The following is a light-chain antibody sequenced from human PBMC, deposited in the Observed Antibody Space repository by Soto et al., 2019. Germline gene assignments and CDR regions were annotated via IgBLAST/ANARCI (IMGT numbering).Light chain of an antibody. CDR1: QSVRSN. J-gene: IGKJ1*01. V-gene: IGKV3-11*01. Sequence: ETVLTQSPATLSLSPGERATLSCRASQSVRSNLAWYQHKPGQAPRLLIYDASNRATGIPGRFSGSGSGTDFTLTISKLESEDFAVYYCQQRDNWPWTFGQGAKVEIK. CDR3: QQRDNWPWT. CDR2: DAS.